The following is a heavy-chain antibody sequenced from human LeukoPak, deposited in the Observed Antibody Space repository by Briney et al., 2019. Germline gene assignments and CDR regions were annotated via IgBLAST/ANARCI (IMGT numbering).Heavy chain of an antibody. CDR3: ATDSGGRYFDY. CDR2: IWYDGSNK. CDR1: GFTFSSYS. Sequence: GRSLRLSCAASGFTFSSYSMHWVRQAPGKGLEWVAVIWYDGSNKYYADSVKGRFTISRDNSKNTLYLQMNSLRAEDTAVYYCATDSGGRYFDYWGQGTLVTVSS. D-gene: IGHD2-15*01. J-gene: IGHJ4*02. V-gene: IGHV3-33*01.